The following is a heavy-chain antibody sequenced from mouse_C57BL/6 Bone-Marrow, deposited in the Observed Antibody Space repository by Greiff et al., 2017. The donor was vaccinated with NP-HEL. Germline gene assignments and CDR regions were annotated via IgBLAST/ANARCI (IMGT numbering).Heavy chain of an antibody. CDR3: ASQYLDY. J-gene: IGHJ2*01. CDR1: GFTFSSYA. CDR2: ISDGGSYT. V-gene: IGHV5-4*01. Sequence: EVQVVESGGGLVKPGGSLKLSCAASGFTFSSYAMSWVRQTPEKRLEWVATISDGGSYTYYPDNVKCRFTISRDNAKNNLYLQMNHLKSEDTAMYYCASQYLDYWGKGTTLTVSS.